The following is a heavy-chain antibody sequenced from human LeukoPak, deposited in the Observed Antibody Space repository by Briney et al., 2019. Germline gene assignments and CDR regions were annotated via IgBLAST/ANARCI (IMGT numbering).Heavy chain of an antibody. D-gene: IGHD5-18*01. CDR1: GFTFSNYP. V-gene: IGHV3-30-3*01. CDR3: ARGPGLAMGKGYFDY. CDR2: TSHDEGNK. J-gene: IGHJ4*02. Sequence: GGSLRLSCAASGFTFSNYPMHWVRQAPGKGLEWVAATSHDEGNKYYADSVKGRFTISRDNSRNTLYLEVNSLRTDDTAVYYCARGPGLAMGKGYFDYCGQGTPVTVSS.